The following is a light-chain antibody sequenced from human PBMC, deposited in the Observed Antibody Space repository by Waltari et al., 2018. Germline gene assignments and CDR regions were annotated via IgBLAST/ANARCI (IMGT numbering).Light chain of an antibody. CDR2: QNN. V-gene: IGLV3-1*01. CDR1: KLGTKY. J-gene: IGLJ1*01. CDR3: QAWDSSTAV. Sequence: SYELTQPPSVSVSPGQTANITCSGDKLGTKYVCWFQKKPGQSPLLVIFQNNRRPSGIPERFSGSNSGNTATLTISGTQVMDEADFYCQAWDSSTAVFGSGTKVTVL.